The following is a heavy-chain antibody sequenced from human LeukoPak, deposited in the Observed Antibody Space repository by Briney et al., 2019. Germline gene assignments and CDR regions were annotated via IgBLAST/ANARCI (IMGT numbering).Heavy chain of an antibody. J-gene: IGHJ3*01. V-gene: IGHV2-70*11. CDR3: ARTLPEWDDAFDV. D-gene: IGHD1-26*01. CDR2: IDWDDDK. CDR1: GFSLSTSGMC. Sequence: SGPALVKPTQTLTLTCTFSGFSLSTSGMCVSWIRQPPGKALEWLARIDWDDDKYYSPSLETRLTISKDTSRNQVVLTMTNMDPVDTATYYCARTLPEWDDAFDVWGQGTMVTVSS.